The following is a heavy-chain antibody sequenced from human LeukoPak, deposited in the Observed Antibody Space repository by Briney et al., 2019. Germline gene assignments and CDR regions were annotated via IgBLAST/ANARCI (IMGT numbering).Heavy chain of an antibody. CDR1: GDTVSSNSAS. CDR2: TYYRSKWNS. J-gene: IGHJ5*02. CDR3: ARDSDSSYEWGPFDP. V-gene: IGHV6-1*01. D-gene: IGHD1-26*01. Sequence: SQTLSLTCAISGDTVSSNSASWNWIRQSPSRGLEWLGRTYYRSKWNSDYAVSVQSRITINPDTSMNQFSLHLNSVTPEDTAVYYCARDSDSSYEWGPFDPWGQGTLVTVSS.